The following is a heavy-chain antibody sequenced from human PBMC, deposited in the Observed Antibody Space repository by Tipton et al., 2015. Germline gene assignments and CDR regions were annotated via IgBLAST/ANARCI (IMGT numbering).Heavy chain of an antibody. CDR1: GGSVTSGSYY. CDR3: ARDLEHGMDV. Sequence: GLVKPSENLSFTCTVSGGSVTSGSYYWSWIRQPPGKGLEWIGYISYTDGAHYNPALKSRVTISVDTSKNQFSLTLNSVAAADTAVYYCARDLEHGMDVWGHGTTVTVSS. V-gene: IGHV4-61*01. J-gene: IGHJ6*02. CDR2: ISYTDGA. D-gene: IGHD5-24*01.